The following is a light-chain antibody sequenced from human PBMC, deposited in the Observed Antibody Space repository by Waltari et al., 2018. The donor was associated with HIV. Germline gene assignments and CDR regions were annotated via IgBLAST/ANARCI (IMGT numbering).Light chain of an antibody. Sequence: SALTQPRAVSASPGQSVTLSCTGTSSDVGGYNYSSWYQQNPGKAPKFISNDVTKRPSGGPDRFSGAKSGNTASLTISGLQAEDEADYYCCAYAGNYPVLFGGGTKLTVL. CDR1: SSDVGGYNY. CDR3: CAYAGNYPVL. CDR2: DVT. V-gene: IGLV2-11*01. J-gene: IGLJ3*02.